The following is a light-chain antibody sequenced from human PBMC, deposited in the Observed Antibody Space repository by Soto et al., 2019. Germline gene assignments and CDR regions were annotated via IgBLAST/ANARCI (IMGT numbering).Light chain of an antibody. CDR1: QSISSW. CDR3: QHYNNDSPT. J-gene: IGKJ5*01. V-gene: IGKV1-5*01. CDR2: DAS. Sequence: DIQMTQSPSTLSSSVGDRVTITWGASQSISSWLAWYQQKPGKAPKLLIYDASSLESGVPSRFSVSGSGTEFTLTISSLKNDDFATYYCQHYNNDSPTFAQGTRLEIK.